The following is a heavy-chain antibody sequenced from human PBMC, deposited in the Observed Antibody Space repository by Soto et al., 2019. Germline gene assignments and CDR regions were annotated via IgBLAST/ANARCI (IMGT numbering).Heavy chain of an antibody. CDR2: IGYDGRNS. CDR1: GFTFSGNG. CDR3: ARFAGFDSSGCFDY. D-gene: IGHD3-22*01. J-gene: IGHJ4*02. V-gene: IGHV3-33*01. Sequence: PGGSLRISCAASGFTFSGNGMHWVRQAPGKGLEWVAFIGYDGRNSDYRDSVKGRFTVSRDNSRSTLYLEMNSLRAEDTAVYHCARFAGFDSSGCFDYWGQGTPVTVSS.